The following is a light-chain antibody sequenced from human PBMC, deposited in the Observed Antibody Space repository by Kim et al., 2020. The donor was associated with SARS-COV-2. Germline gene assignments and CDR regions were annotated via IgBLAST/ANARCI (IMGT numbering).Light chain of an antibody. CDR2: GKN. Sequence: LEQAVRVTCQGDSLRSYYAIWYQQKPGQAPVLVIYGKNNRPSGIPARFSGSSSVNTASLTITGAQAEDEADYYCNSRDSSGNHHYVFGTGTKVTVL. CDR3: NSRDSSGNHHYV. V-gene: IGLV3-19*01. J-gene: IGLJ1*01. CDR1: SLRSYY.